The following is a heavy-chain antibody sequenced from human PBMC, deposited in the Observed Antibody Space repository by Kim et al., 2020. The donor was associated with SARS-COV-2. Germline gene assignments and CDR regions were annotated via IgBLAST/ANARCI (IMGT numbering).Heavy chain of an antibody. V-gene: IGHV1-18*01. J-gene: IGHJ4*02. CDR1: GYTFTSYG. CDR3: ARVALLLGSGSYFYFDY. Sequence: ASVKVSCKASGYTFTSYGISWVRQAPGQGLEWMGWISAYNGNTNYAQKLQGRVTMTTDTSTSTAYMELRSLRSDDTAVYYCARVALLLGSGSYFYFDYWGQGTLVTVSS. CDR2: ISAYNGNT. D-gene: IGHD3-10*02.